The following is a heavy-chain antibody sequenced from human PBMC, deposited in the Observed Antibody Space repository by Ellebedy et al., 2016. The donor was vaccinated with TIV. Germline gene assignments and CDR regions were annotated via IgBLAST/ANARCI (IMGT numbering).Heavy chain of an antibody. Sequence: GESLKISCKTSGYSFSKYWIAWVRQMPGKGLEWVGFIHPGDSDIRYSPSFQGRVHIAGDRSISTAYLQWSSLRASDTAIYYCARADRLWFGETPGAFDIWGQGTMVAVSA. V-gene: IGHV5-51*01. CDR1: GYSFSKYW. CDR2: IHPGDSDI. J-gene: IGHJ3*02. CDR3: ARADRLWFGETPGAFDI. D-gene: IGHD3-10*01.